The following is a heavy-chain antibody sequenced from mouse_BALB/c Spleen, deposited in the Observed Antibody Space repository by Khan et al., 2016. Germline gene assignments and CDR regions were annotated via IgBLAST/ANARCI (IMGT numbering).Heavy chain of an antibody. V-gene: IGHV3-2*02. J-gene: IGHJ2*01. D-gene: IGHD1-1*01. CDR2: ISYSGST. CDR1: GYSITSDYA. Sequence: EVQLQESGPGLVKPSQSLSLTCTVTGYSITSDYAWNWIRQFPGNKLEWMGYISYSGSTSYNPSLKSRISITRDTSKNQFFLQLHSVTTEDTATYYCARYYDGSSYYFDYWGQGTTLTVSS. CDR3: ARYYDGSSYYFDY.